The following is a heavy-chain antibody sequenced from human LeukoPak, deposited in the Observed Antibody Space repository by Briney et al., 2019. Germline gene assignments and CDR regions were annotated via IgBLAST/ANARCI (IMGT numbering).Heavy chain of an antibody. Sequence: GGSLRLSCAASGFTFSNHGMNWVRQAPGKGLEWVSGISGNGDITYYADSVKGRFTISRDNSKNTQYLQMNSLRDEDTAVYYCAKWSGYGDSWGQGTLVTVSS. D-gene: IGHD5-12*01. J-gene: IGHJ4*02. CDR1: GFTFSNHG. CDR3: AKWSGYGDS. CDR2: ISGNGDIT. V-gene: IGHV3-23*01.